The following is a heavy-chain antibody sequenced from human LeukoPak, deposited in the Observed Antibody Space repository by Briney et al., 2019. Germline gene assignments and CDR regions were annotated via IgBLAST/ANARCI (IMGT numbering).Heavy chain of an antibody. J-gene: IGHJ4*02. V-gene: IGHV3-48*01. CDR1: GFTFSSYS. CDR3: ARGGYYDGSGYYYLDY. Sequence: PGGSLRLSCAASGFTFSSYSMNWVRQAPGKGLEWVSYISSSSTIYYADSVKGRFTISRDNAKNSLYLQMNSLRVEDAAVYYCARGGYYDGSGYYYLDYWGQGTLVTVSS. CDR2: ISSSSTI. D-gene: IGHD3-22*01.